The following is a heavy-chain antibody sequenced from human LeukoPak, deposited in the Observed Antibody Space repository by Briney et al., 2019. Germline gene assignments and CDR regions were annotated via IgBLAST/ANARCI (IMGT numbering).Heavy chain of an antibody. Sequence: SETLSLTCAVYGGSFSGYYWSWIRQPPGKGLKWIGEINHSGSTNYNPSLKSRVTISVDTSKNQFSLRLRSVTAADTAVYYCSIHTQKTVWGPLNWFDPWGQGTLVTVSS. CDR2: INHSGST. D-gene: IGHD7-27*01. CDR3: SIHTQKTVWGPLNWFDP. CDR1: GGSFSGYY. V-gene: IGHV4-34*03. J-gene: IGHJ5*02.